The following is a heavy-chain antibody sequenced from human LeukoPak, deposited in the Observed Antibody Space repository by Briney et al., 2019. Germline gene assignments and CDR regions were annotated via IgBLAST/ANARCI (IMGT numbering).Heavy chain of an antibody. D-gene: IGHD1-26*01. J-gene: IGHJ4*02. CDR3: ARHGLWELPFDY. V-gene: IGHV4-59*01. CDR1: GVSISSYY. CDR2: IYYSGST. Sequence: SETLSLTCTVSGVSISSYYWSWIRQPPGKGLEWIGYIYYSGSTNYNPSLKSRVTISVDTSKNQFSLKLSSVTAADTAVYYCARHGLWELPFDYWGQGTLVTVSS.